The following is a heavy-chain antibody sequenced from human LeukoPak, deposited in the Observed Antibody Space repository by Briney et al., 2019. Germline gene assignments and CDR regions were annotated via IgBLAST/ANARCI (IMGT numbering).Heavy chain of an antibody. CDR2: IYYSGST. V-gene: IGHV4-28*01. D-gene: IGHD6-19*01. CDR1: GYSISSNKW. CDR3: ARNQAVAANRGAFDI. J-gene: IGHJ3*02. Sequence: PSDTLSLTCAVSGYSISSNKWWAWIRQPPGKGLEWIGYIYYSGSTYYNPYNPSLTSRVTMSVDTSKNQFSLKLDSVTEIDTAMYYCARNQAVAANRGAFDIWGQGTMVTVSS.